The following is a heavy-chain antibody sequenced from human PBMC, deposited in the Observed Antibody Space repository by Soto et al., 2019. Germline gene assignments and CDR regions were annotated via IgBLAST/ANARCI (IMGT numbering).Heavy chain of an antibody. Sequence: PGESLKISCKGSGYSFTSYWIGWVRQMPGKGLEWMGIIYPGDSDTRYSPSFQGQVTISADKSISTAYLQWSSLKASDTAMYYCARGTPDIVLVPAATNRLDPWGQGTLVTVSS. V-gene: IGHV5-51*01. CDR3: ARGTPDIVLVPAATNRLDP. J-gene: IGHJ5*02. CDR2: IYPGDSDT. CDR1: GYSFTSYW. D-gene: IGHD2-2*01.